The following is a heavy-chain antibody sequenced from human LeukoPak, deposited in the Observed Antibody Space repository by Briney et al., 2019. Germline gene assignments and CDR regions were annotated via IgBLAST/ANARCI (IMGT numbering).Heavy chain of an antibody. CDR1: GGSISSYY. J-gene: IGHJ6*02. Sequence: PSETLSLTCTVSGGSISSYYWSWIRQPPGKGLEWIGYIYYSGSTNYNPSLKSRVTISVDTSKNQFSRKLSSVTAADTAVYYCARDQARLRVDSRGMDVWGQGTTVTVSS. CDR2: IYYSGST. V-gene: IGHV4-59*01. D-gene: IGHD3-16*01. CDR3: ARDQARLRVDSRGMDV.